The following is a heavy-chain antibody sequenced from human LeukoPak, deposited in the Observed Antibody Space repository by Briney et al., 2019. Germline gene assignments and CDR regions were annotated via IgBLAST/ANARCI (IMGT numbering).Heavy chain of an antibody. CDR1: GYSISSGYY. CDR3: ARGGDGYNY. J-gene: IGHJ4*02. Sequence: SETLSLTCTVSGYSISSGYYWGWIRQPPGKGLEWIGSIYHSGSTYYNPSLKSRVTIPVDTSKNQFSLKLSSVTAADTAVYYCARGGDGYNYWGQGTLVTVSS. CDR2: IYHSGST. V-gene: IGHV4-38-2*02. D-gene: IGHD5-24*01.